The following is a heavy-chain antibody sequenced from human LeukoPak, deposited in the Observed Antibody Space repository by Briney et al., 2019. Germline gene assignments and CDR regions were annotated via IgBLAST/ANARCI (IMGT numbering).Heavy chain of an antibody. D-gene: IGHD3-10*01. CDR2: ISAYNGNT. CDR3: ARARSSGSTKAFFDP. CDR1: GYTFTSYG. J-gene: IGHJ5*02. Sequence: ASVKVSCKASGYTFTSYGISWVRQAPGQGLEWMGWISAYNGNTNYAQKLQGRVTMTTDTSTSTAYMELRSLRSDDTAVYYCARARSSGSTKAFFDPWGQGTLVTVSS. V-gene: IGHV1-18*01.